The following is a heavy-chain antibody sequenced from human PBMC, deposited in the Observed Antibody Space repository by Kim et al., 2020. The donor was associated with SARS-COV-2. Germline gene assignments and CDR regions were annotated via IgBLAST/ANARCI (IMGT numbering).Heavy chain of an antibody. J-gene: IGHJ4*02. CDR1: GYTFTNYG. CDR2: ISAYNGNT. V-gene: IGHV1-18*04. D-gene: IGHD6-13*01. Sequence: ASVKVSCKASGYTFTNYGITWVRQAPGQGLEWMGWISAYNGNTNHAQKLQGRVTMTTDTSTTTAYMELRSLRSDDTAVYYCARDVRRWQQSPQQSFDYWGQGTLVTVSS. CDR3: ARDVRRWQQSPQQSFDY.